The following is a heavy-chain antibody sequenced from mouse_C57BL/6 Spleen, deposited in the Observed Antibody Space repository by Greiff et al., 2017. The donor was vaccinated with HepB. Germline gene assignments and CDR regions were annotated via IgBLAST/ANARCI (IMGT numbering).Heavy chain of an antibody. Sequence: QVQLKESGAELVKPGASVKISCKASGYAFSSYWMNWVKQRPGKGLEWIGQIYPGDGDTNYNGKFKGKATLTADKSSSTAYMQLSSLTSEDSAVYFCARSNYDLSWFAYWGQGTLVTVSA. CDR1: GYAFSSYW. V-gene: IGHV1-80*01. J-gene: IGHJ3*01. D-gene: IGHD2-4*01. CDR3: ARSNYDLSWFAY. CDR2: IYPGDGDT.